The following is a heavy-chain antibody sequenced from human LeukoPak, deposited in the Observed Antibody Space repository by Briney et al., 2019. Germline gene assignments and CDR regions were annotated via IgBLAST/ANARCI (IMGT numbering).Heavy chain of an antibody. Sequence: PGGSLRLSGTASGFTFSSYWMHWVRQAPGKGLVWVSRINSDGGSTSYADSVKGRFTISRDNAKNTLYLQMNSLRAEDTAVYYCARRIQGMAPYYFDYWGQGTLVTVSS. CDR3: ARRIQGMAPYYFDY. V-gene: IGHV3-74*01. CDR1: GFTFSSYW. CDR2: INSDGGST. D-gene: IGHD5-24*01. J-gene: IGHJ4*02.